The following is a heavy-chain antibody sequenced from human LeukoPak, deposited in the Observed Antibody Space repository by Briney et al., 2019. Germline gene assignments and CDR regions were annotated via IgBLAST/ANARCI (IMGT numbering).Heavy chain of an antibody. CDR2: ISNNGGYT. V-gene: IGHV3-23*01. CDR3: AKDLSAGYGDYFVY. J-gene: IGHJ4*02. D-gene: IGHD4-17*01. Sequence: PGGSLRLSCAASGFTFSSSAMSWVRQAPGKGLEWVSAISNNGGYTYYADSVQGRFTISRDNSKSTLCLQMNSLRAEDTAVYYCAKDLSAGYGDYFVYWGQGTLVSVSS. CDR1: GFTFSSSA.